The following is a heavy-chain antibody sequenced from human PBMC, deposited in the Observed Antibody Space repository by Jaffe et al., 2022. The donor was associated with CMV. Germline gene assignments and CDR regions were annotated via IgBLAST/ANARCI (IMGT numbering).Heavy chain of an antibody. V-gene: IGHV3-30*18. CDR2: ISYDGSNK. D-gene: IGHD3-10*01. CDR3: AKDGARFGYYYYYGMDV. Sequence: QVQLVESGGGVVQPGRSLRLSCAASGFTFSSYGMHWVRQAPGKGLEWVAVISYDGSNKYYADSVKGRFTISRDNSKNTLYLQMNSLRAEDTAVYYCAKDGARFGYYYYYGMDVWGQGTTVTVSS. CDR1: GFTFSSYG. J-gene: IGHJ6*02.